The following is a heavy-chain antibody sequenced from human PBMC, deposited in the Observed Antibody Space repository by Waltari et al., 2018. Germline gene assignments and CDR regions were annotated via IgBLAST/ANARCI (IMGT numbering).Heavy chain of an antibody. CDR3: ARDVQGRSTQYNWFGP. J-gene: IGHJ5*02. D-gene: IGHD2-2*01. CDR1: GFTFTKYW. Sequence: EGQLVESGGGFVQPGGSLRLSCVASGFTFTKYWMFWVRQAPGKGPEWVANIKQDGSETYYVDSVKGRFTISRDNAKSSLYLQMNSLRAEDTAVYYCARDVQGRSTQYNWFGPWGQGTLVTVSS. CDR2: IKQDGSET. V-gene: IGHV3-7*03.